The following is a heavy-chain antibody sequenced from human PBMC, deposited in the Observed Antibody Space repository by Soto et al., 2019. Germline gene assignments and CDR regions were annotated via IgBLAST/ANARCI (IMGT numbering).Heavy chain of an antibody. V-gene: IGHV3-74*01. Sequence: EVQLVESGGGLVQPGGSLRLSCAASGFTLSGRSMHWVRKAPGKGLVWVSGIDNAGTDSTYADSVKGRFTSSRDNSKNMLYLQMNSLRVEDTVVYYCARGWFGPDVWGNGTTVTVSS. D-gene: IGHD3-10*01. CDR3: ARGWFGPDV. CDR2: IDNAGTDS. CDR1: GFTLSGRS. J-gene: IGHJ6*03.